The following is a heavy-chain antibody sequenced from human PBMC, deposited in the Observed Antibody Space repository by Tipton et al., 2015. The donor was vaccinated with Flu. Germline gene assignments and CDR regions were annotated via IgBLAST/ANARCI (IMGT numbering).Heavy chain of an antibody. CDR2: IYFSGNT. CDR1: GGSISSSSYY. V-gene: IGHV4-39*07. CDR3: ARALNSGRESAFDI. Sequence: TLSLTCTVSGGSISSSSYYWGWIRQPPGKGLEWIGSIYFSGNTYYNPSLKSRVTISVDTSKNQFSLKVSSVTAADTAVYYCARALNSGRESAFDIWGQGAGVTVSS. D-gene: IGHD6-19*01. J-gene: IGHJ3*02.